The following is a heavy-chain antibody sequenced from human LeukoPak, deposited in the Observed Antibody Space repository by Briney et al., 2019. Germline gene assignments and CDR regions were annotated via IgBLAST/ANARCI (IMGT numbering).Heavy chain of an antibody. Sequence: SETLSLTCAVYGGSFSGHYWSWIRQPPGKGLEWIGEINHSGSTNYNPSLKSRVTISVDTSKNQFSLKLSSVTAADTAVYYCARGPNYYGSGSYSPAYYYYGMDVWGQGTTVTVSS. J-gene: IGHJ6*02. D-gene: IGHD3-10*01. CDR2: INHSGST. V-gene: IGHV4-34*01. CDR3: ARGPNYYGSGSYSPAYYYYGMDV. CDR1: GGSFSGHY.